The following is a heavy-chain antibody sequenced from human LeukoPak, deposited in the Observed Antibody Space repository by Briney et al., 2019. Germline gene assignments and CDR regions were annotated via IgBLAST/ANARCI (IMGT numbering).Heavy chain of an antibody. CDR1: GYTFTSYG. CDR3: ARERLAVAGTREFDY. J-gene: IGHJ4*02. CDR2: ISAYNGNT. V-gene: IGHV1-18*01. D-gene: IGHD6-19*01. Sequence: ASVKVSCKASGYTFTSYGISWVRQAPGQGLEWMGWISAYNGNTNYAQKPQGRVTMTTDTSTSTAYMELRSLRSDDTAVYYCARERLAVAGTREFDYWGQGTLVTVSS.